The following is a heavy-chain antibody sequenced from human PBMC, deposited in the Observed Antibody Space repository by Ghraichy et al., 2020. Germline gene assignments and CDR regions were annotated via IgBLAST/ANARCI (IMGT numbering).Heavy chain of an antibody. CDR2: IKQDGSAR. CDR3: ARGHSSGYSLYYAMDV. Sequence: GGSLRLSCAASGFTFSSFWMTWVRQAPGKGLEWVANIKQDGSARYYVDFVKGRFTISRDNAKNSLYLQINSLRAEDTAVYYCARGHSSGYSLYYAMDVWGQGTTVTVSS. J-gene: IGHJ6*02. V-gene: IGHV3-7*01. D-gene: IGHD3-22*01. CDR1: GFTFSSFW.